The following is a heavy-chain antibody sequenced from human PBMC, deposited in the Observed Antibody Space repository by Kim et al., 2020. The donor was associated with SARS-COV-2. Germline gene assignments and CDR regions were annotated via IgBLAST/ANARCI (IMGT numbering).Heavy chain of an antibody. CDR2: ISYDGSNK. Sequence: GGSLRLSCAASGFTFSSYGMHWVRQAPGKGLEWVAVISYDGSNKYYADSVKGRFTISRDNSKNTLYLQMNSLRAEDTAVYYCARGGLSYSSSWYAYYYYGMDVWGQGTTVTVSS. D-gene: IGHD6-13*01. CDR3: ARGGLSYSSSWYAYYYYGMDV. V-gene: IGHV3-33*05. CDR1: GFTFSSYG. J-gene: IGHJ6*02.